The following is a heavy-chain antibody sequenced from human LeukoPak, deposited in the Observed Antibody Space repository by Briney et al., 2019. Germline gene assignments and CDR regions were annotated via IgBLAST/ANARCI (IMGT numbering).Heavy chain of an antibody. D-gene: IGHD1-26*01. CDR3: ARDKEEWELLPDAFDI. J-gene: IGHJ3*02. Sequence: PGGSLRLSCAASGFTFSSYEMNWVRQAPGKGLEWVSYISSSGSTIYYADSGKGRFTISRDNAKNSLYLQMNSLRAEDTAVYYCARDKEEWELLPDAFDIWGQGTMVTVSS. V-gene: IGHV3-48*03. CDR2: ISSSGSTI. CDR1: GFTFSSYE.